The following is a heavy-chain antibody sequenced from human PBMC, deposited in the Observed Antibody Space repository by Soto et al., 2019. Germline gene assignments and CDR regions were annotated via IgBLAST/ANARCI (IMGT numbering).Heavy chain of an antibody. V-gene: IGHV4-31*03. CDR2: IYYSGST. D-gene: IGHD6-13*01. J-gene: IGHJ5*02. Sequence: QVQLQESGPGLVKPSQTLSLTCTVSGGSISSGGYYWSWIRQYPGKGLEWIGYIYYSGSTYYNPSLKSRVTISVDTSKNQCSLKLSSVTAADTAVYHCASRYSSSWYRANWFDPWGQGTLVTVSS. CDR3: ASRYSSSWYRANWFDP. CDR1: GGSISSGGYY.